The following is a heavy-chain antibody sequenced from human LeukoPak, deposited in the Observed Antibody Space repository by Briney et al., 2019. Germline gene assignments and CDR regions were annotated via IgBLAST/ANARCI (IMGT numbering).Heavy chain of an antibody. CDR1: DDSISSGSYY. CDR3: ARGERGYSYGKGGYYYGMDV. D-gene: IGHD5-18*01. Sequence: SETLSLTCTVSDDSISSGSYYWTWVRQPAGKGLEWIGRIYTRGTTTYNPSLQSRVTISLDKSKNLFFLNLSSVTAADTAVYYCARGERGYSYGKGGYYYGMDVWGQGTTVTVSS. J-gene: IGHJ6*02. CDR2: IYTRGTT. V-gene: IGHV4-61*02.